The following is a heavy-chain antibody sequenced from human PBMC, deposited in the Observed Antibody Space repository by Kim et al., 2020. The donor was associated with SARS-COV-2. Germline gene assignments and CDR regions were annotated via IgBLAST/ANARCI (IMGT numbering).Heavy chain of an antibody. D-gene: IGHD3-10*01. CDR3: ARVSPPRWENYGSGSYYYDY. V-gene: IGHV4-34*01. J-gene: IGHJ4*02. CDR1: GGSFSGYY. Sequence: SETLSLTCAVYGGSFSGYYWSWIRQPPGKGLEWIGEITHSGSTNYNPYLKSRVTISVDTSKNQFSLKLSSVTAADTAVYYCARVSPPRWENYGSGSYYYDYWGQGTLVTVSS. CDR2: ITHSGST.